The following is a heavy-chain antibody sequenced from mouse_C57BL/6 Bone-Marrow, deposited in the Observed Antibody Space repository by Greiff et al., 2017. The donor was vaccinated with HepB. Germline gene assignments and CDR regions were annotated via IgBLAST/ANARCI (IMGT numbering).Heavy chain of an antibody. V-gene: IGHV1-26*01. CDR3: ARWTDYYGSSYDYFDY. CDR2: INPNNGGT. Sequence: VQLQQSGPELVKPGASVKISCKASGYTFTDYYMNWVKQSHGKSLEWIGDINPNNGGTSYNQKFKGKATLTVDKSSSTAYMELRSLTSEDSAVYYCARWTDYYGSSYDYFDYWGQGTTLTVSS. CDR1: GYTFTDYY. D-gene: IGHD1-1*01. J-gene: IGHJ2*01.